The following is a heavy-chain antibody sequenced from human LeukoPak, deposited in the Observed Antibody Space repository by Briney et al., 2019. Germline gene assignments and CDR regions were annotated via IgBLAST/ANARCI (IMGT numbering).Heavy chain of an antibody. CDR1: GFTFSSYA. J-gene: IGHJ5*02. Sequence: GRSLRLSCAASGFTFSSYAMHWVRQAPGKGLEWVAVLSYDGGNKYYADSVKGRFTISRDNAKNSVFLQMNSLRAEDTAVYYCARELEGSGFDPWGQGTQVTVSS. D-gene: IGHD6-19*01. CDR2: LSYDGGNK. CDR3: ARELEGSGFDP. V-gene: IGHV3-30*03.